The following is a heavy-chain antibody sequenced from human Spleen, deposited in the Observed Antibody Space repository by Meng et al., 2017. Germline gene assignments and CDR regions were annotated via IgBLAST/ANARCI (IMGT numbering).Heavy chain of an antibody. CDR3: ARGPTTMAHDFDC. CDR1: GGSFSYYY. Sequence: QVQRQQGGAGLLKPSGPLSPTCVVSGGSFSYYYWSWIRQPPGKGLEWIGEINHSGSTNYNPSLESRATISVDTSQNNLSLKLSSVTAADSAVYYCARGPTTMAHDFDCWGQGTLVTVSS. V-gene: IGHV4-34*01. J-gene: IGHJ4*02. D-gene: IGHD4-11*01. CDR2: INHSGST.